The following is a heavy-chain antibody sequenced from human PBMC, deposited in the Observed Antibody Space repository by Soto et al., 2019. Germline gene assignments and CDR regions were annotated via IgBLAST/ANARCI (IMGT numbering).Heavy chain of an antibody. V-gene: IGHV3-21*01. CDR2: ISTSRTYI. Sequence: EVQLVESGGGLVKPGGSLTLSCAASGFTFRSYSMNWVRQATGKGLEWVSSISTSRTYIYYADSVKGRFTISRDNAKNSLYLQMNSLRAEDTAVYYCARAQGGYEFDSWGQGTLVTVSS. D-gene: IGHD5-12*01. J-gene: IGHJ4*02. CDR1: GFTFRSYS. CDR3: ARAQGGYEFDS.